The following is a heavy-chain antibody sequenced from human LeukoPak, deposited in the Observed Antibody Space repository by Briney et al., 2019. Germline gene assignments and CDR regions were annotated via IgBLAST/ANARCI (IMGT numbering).Heavy chain of an antibody. V-gene: IGHV1-2*06. CDR2: INPNSGGT. D-gene: IGHD6-19*01. CDR1: GYTFTGCY. Sequence: ASVKVSCKASGYTFTGCYMHWVRQAPGQGLEWMGRINPNSGGTNYAQKFQGRVTMTRDTSISTAYMELSRLRSDDTAVYYCARDPPPGIAVAGTYDYWGQGTLVTVSS. J-gene: IGHJ4*02. CDR3: ARDPPPGIAVAGTYDY.